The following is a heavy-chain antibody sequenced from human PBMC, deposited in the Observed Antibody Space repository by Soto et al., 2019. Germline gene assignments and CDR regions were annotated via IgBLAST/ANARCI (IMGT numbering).Heavy chain of an antibody. D-gene: IGHD3-10*01. J-gene: IGHJ4*02. V-gene: IGHV1-2*04. CDR1: GYTFTGYY. CDR3: ARDPLYGSGSYLFDY. Sequence: VKVSCKASGYTFTGYYMHWVRQAPGQGLEWMGWINPNSGGTNYAQKFQGWVTMTRDTSISTAYMELSRLRSDDTAVYYCARDPLYGSGSYLFDYWGQGTLVTVSS. CDR2: INPNSGGT.